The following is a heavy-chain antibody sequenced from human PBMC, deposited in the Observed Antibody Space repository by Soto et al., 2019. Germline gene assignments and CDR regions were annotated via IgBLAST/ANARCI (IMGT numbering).Heavy chain of an antibody. D-gene: IGHD2-15*01. CDR3: ARGYCSGGSCYLYYFDY. CDR2: IYYSGST. CDR1: GGSISSYY. Sequence: SETLSLTCTVSGGSISSYYWSWIRQPPGKGLEWIGYIYYSGSTNYNPSLKSRVTISVDTSKNQFSLKLSSVTAADTAVYYCARGYCSGGSCYLYYFDYWGQGTLVTVSS. J-gene: IGHJ4*02. V-gene: IGHV4-59*01.